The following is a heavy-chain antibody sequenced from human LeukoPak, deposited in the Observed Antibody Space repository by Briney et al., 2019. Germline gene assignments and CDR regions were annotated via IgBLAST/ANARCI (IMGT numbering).Heavy chain of an antibody. Sequence: SETLSLTCAVSGGSISSGNWWSWVRQPPGKGLEWIGEIYHSGSTNYNPSLKSRVTISVDTSKNQFSLKLSSVTAADTAVYYCARGDDYGDYFDYWGQGTLVTVSS. CDR1: GGSISSGNW. D-gene: IGHD4-17*01. CDR3: ARGDDYGDYFDY. V-gene: IGHV4-4*02. J-gene: IGHJ4*02. CDR2: IYHSGST.